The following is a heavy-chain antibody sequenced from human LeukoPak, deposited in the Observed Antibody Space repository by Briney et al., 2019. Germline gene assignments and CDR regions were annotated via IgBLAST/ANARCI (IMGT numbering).Heavy chain of an antibody. CDR2: INPNSGGT. CDR1: GYTFTGYY. Sequence: DSVKVSCKASGYTFTGYYMHWVRQAPGQGLEWMGWINPNSGGTNYAQKFQGRVTMTRDTSISTAYMELSRLRSDDTAVYYCARDKDEYQLLVFGMDVWGQGTTVTVSS. V-gene: IGHV1-2*02. D-gene: IGHD2-2*01. J-gene: IGHJ6*02. CDR3: ARDKDEYQLLVFGMDV.